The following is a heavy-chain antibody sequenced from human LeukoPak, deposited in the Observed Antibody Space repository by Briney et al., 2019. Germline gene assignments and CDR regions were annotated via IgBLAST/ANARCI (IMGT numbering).Heavy chain of an antibody. CDR3: SKPKTAYDILTGSPREFGY. D-gene: IGHD3-9*01. Sequence: ASVKVSCKASGYTFTSYGISWVRQAPGQGLEWMGWISAYNGNTNYAQKLQGRVTMTTDTSTSTAYMELRSLRSDDTAVYFCSKPKTAYDILTGSPREFGYWGQGTLVTVSS. CDR1: GYTFTSYG. CDR2: ISAYNGNT. J-gene: IGHJ4*02. V-gene: IGHV1-18*01.